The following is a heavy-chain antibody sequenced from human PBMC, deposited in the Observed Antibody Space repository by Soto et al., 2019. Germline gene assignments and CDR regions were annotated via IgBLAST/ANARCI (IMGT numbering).Heavy chain of an antibody. CDR1: GGSISSYY. V-gene: IGHV4-59*01. CDR2: IYYSGST. Sequence: PSETLSLTCTVSGGSISSYYWSWIRQPPGKGLEWIGYIYYSGSTNYNPPLKSRVTISVDTSKNQFSLKLSSVTAADTAVYYCARDRDYYYYGMDVWGQGTTVTVSS. D-gene: IGHD3-10*01. J-gene: IGHJ6*02. CDR3: ARDRDYYYYGMDV.